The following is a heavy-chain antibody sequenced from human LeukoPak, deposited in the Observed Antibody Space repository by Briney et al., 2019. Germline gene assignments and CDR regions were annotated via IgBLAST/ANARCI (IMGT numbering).Heavy chain of an antibody. V-gene: IGHV3-48*01. CDR3: ARDSITIFGVLNY. D-gene: IGHD3-3*01. Sequence: GGSLRLSCAASEFTFSSYSMNWVRQAPGKGLEWVSYITNSGNSKSYADSVKGRFTISRDNTKNSLYLQMNSLRAEDTAVYYCARDSITIFGVLNYWGQGTLVTVSS. CDR1: EFTFSSYS. J-gene: IGHJ4*02. CDR2: ITNSGNSK.